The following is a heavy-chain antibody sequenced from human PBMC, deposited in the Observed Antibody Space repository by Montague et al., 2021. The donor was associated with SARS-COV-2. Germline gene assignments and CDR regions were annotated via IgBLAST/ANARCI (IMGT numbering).Heavy chain of an antibody. CDR2: IYYTGST. V-gene: IGHV4-39*01. J-gene: IGHJ3*02. Sequence: SETLSLTCTVSGGSVSSSSYYWVWLRQRPGKGLEWTVSIYYTGSTYYNPSLKSRVTISVDTSKNQFSLKLSSVTAADTAVYYCARHITGSGNAFDIWGQGTMVTVSS. CDR1: GGSVSSSSYY. D-gene: IGHD3-10*01. CDR3: ARHITGSGNAFDI.